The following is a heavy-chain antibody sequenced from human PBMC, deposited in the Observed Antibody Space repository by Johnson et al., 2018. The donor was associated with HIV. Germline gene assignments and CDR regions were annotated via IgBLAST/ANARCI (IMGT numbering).Heavy chain of an antibody. CDR2: IRYDGSNK. V-gene: IGHV3-33*01. Sequence: QVQLVESGGGVVQPGRSLRLSCAASGFTFSSYGMHWVRQAPGKGLEWVAFIRYDGSNKYYADSVKGRFTISRDNSKNTLYLQMNSLRAEDTAVYYCARVHTPRNAFDVWGQGTMVTGSS. CDR1: GFTFSSYG. D-gene: IGHD2-21*01. J-gene: IGHJ3*01. CDR3: ARVHTPRNAFDV.